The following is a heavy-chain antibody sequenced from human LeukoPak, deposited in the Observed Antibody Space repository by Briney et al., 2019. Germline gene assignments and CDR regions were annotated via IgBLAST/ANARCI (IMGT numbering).Heavy chain of an antibody. Sequence: GGSLRLSCVASGFTFSTSGIHWVGQSPGKGLDWVAFIRNDGNKKNYAESVKGRFTISRDNSKNTLYLQMDSLSAEDTAVYYCVKVDTWGQGTLVTVSS. CDR2: IRNDGNKK. D-gene: IGHD5-18*01. J-gene: IGHJ4*02. V-gene: IGHV3-30*02. CDR1: GFTFSTSG. CDR3: VKVDT.